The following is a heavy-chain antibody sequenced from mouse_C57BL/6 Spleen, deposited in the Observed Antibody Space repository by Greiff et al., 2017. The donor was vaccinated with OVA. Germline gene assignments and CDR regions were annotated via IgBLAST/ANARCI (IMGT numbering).Heavy chain of an antibody. V-gene: IGHV1-66*01. J-gene: IGHJ1*03. CDR3: ARRYYDYAYWYFDV. CDR2: IYPGSGNT. CDR1: GYSFTSYY. D-gene: IGHD2-4*01. Sequence: QVQLKESGPELVKPGASVKISCKASGYSFTSYYIHWVKQRPGQGLEWIGWIYPGSGNTKYNEKFKGKATLTADTSSSTAYMQLSSLTSEDSAVYYCARRYYDYAYWYFDVWGTGTTVTVSS.